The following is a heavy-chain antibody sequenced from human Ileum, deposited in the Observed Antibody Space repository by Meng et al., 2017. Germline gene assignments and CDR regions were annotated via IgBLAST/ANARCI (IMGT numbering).Heavy chain of an antibody. CDR3: GRGVNKYYYGMDV. J-gene: IGHJ6*02. CDR1: GFTFSSYW. Sequence: GESLKISCAASGFTFSSYWMHCVRQAPGQGLVWISRINSDGSSTSYADSVKGRFTISRDNAKNTLYLQMNSLRAEDTDVYYCGRGVNKYYYGMDVWGQGTTVTVSS. CDR2: INSDGSST. D-gene: IGHD3-10*01. V-gene: IGHV3-74*01.